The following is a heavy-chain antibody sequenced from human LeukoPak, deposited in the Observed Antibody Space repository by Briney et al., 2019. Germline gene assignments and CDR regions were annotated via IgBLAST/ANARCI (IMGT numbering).Heavy chain of an antibody. V-gene: IGHV1-69*06. CDR3: ARRRKQWPFDAFDI. D-gene: IGHD6-19*01. CDR1: GGTFSSYA. Sequence: SVKVSCKASGGTFSSYAISWVRQAPGQGLEWMGGIIPIFGTANYAQKFQGRVTITADKSTSTAYMELSSLRSEDTAVYYCARRRKQWPFDAFDIWGQGTMVTVSS. CDR2: IIPIFGTA. J-gene: IGHJ3*02.